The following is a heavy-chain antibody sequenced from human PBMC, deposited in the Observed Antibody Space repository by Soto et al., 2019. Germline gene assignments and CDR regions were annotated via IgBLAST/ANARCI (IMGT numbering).Heavy chain of an antibody. V-gene: IGHV4-34*01. CDR2: INHSGSN. J-gene: IGHJ3*02. CDR1: GGSFSGYY. Sequence: QVQLQQWGAGLLKHSETLSPTCAVYGGSFSGYYWSWIRQPPGKGLEWIGEINHSGSNNYNPSLKSGDTISVDTSKSQYSLKLSSVTAADTAVYYCARTRGHHGEDAFDIWVQGTMVTGSS. CDR3: ARTRGHHGEDAFDI. D-gene: IGHD4-17*01.